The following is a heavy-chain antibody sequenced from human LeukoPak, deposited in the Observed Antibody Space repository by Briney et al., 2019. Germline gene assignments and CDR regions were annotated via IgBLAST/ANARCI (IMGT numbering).Heavy chain of an antibody. V-gene: IGHV3-74*01. J-gene: IGHJ6*02. Sequence: GGSLRLSCAASGFTFSNYWMQWVRQTPGEGLVWVSRNNGDGCSIAYADSVKGRFTISRDNAKNTLYPQMNILRAEDTAVYYCARIRICGVVPLYGMDLWGQGPAVTVSS. CDR1: GFTFSNYW. D-gene: IGHD3-3*01. CDR3: ARIRICGVVPLYGMDL. CDR2: NNGDGCSI.